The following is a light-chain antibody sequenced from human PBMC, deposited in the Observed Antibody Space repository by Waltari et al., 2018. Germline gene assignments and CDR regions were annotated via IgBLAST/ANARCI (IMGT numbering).Light chain of an antibody. CDR2: GGS. Sequence: DIVMTQTPLSLPITPGEPASISCRSSQSLLNSDGNTYLHWYLQKPGQSPQLLIYGGSNRASGVPDRFSGSGSGTDFTLKISKVEAEDVGVYYCVQAITFPMYSFGQGTKVEIK. CDR3: VQAITFPMYS. CDR1: QSLLNSDGNTY. V-gene: IGKV2-40*01. J-gene: IGKJ2*03.